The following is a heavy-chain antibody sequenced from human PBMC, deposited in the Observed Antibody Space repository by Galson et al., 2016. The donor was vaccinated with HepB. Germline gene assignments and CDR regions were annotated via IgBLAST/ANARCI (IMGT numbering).Heavy chain of an antibody. CDR3: ARGGYGDSRGGH. J-gene: IGHJ4*02. D-gene: IGHD4-17*01. V-gene: IGHV4-4*02. CDR2: THHGGST. Sequence: SETLSLTCAVSGGSISSSDWWTWVRQPPGRGLEWIGETHHGGSTNYNPSLKSRVTVSVDKSRNQFSLSLSSVTAADTAVYYCARGGYGDSRGGHWGQGTLVTVSS. CDR1: GGSISSSDW.